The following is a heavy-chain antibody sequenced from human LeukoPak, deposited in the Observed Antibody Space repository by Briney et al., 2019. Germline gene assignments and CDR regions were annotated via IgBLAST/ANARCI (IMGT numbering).Heavy chain of an antibody. CDR1: GFSLTTRGMC. CDR3: ARMTSSYYYGMDV. J-gene: IGHJ6*02. CDR2: IDWDDDK. V-gene: IGHV2-70*11. Sequence: ESGPTLVNPTQPLTLTCTLSGFSLTTRGMCVSWIRQPPVKALEWLARIDWDDDKYYSTSLKTRLTISKDTSRNQVVFTMTNMDPVDTATYYCARMTSSYYYGMDVWGQGTTVTVSS.